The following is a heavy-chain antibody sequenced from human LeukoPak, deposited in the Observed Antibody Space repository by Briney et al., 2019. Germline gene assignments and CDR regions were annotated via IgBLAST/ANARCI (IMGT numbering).Heavy chain of an antibody. Sequence: GGSLRLSCAASGFTFSSYSMNWVRQAPGKGLEWVSSISSSSYIYYADSVKGRFTISRDNAKNSLYLQMNSLRAEDTAVYHCARDFWGYYDSSGYYDYWGQGTLVTVSS. D-gene: IGHD3-22*01. J-gene: IGHJ4*02. CDR1: GFTFSSYS. CDR3: ARDFWGYYDSSGYYDY. V-gene: IGHV3-21*01. CDR2: ISSSSYI.